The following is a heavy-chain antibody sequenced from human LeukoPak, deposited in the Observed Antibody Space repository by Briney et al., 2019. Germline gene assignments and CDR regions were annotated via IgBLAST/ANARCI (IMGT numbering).Heavy chain of an antibody. CDR1: GYILDIYA. CDR2: INTNTGNP. V-gene: IGHV7-4-1*02. D-gene: IGHD2/OR15-2a*01. Sequence: ASVKVSCKASGYILDIYAMIWVRQAPGQGLELMGWINTNTGNPTYAQGFTGRFGFSLDTSVSTAYLQISSLKAEDTAVYYCARDYTLTLGSTTYFQHWGQGTLVTVSS. CDR3: ARDYTLTLGSTTYFQH. J-gene: IGHJ1*01.